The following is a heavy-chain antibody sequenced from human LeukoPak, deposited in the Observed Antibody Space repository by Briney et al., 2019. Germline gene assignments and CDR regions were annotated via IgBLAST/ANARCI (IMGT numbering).Heavy chain of an antibody. Sequence: GGSLRLSCAASGFTFSSYWMSWVRQAPGKGLEWVANIKQDGGEKYYVDSVKGRFTISRDNAKNSLYLQMNSLRAEDTAVYYCARERGSVVVAAYAADYWGQGTLVTVSS. CDR3: ARERGSVVVAAYAADY. J-gene: IGHJ4*02. D-gene: IGHD2-15*01. CDR2: IKQDGGEK. V-gene: IGHV3-7*01. CDR1: GFTFSSYW.